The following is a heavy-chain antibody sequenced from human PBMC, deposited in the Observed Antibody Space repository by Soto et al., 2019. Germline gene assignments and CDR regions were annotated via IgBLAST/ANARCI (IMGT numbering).Heavy chain of an antibody. V-gene: IGHV4-31*11. CDR1: GGSISSGGYY. D-gene: IGHD6-13*01. J-gene: IGHJ4*02. CDR2: IYYSGST. CDR3: ARHRWRYSSSWFFDY. Sequence: NPSETLSLTCAVSGGSISSGGYYWSWIRQHPGKGLEWIGYIYYSGSTYYNPSLKSRVAISVDTSKNQFSLRLSSVTAADTAVYYCARHRWRYSSSWFFDYWGQGTLVTVSS.